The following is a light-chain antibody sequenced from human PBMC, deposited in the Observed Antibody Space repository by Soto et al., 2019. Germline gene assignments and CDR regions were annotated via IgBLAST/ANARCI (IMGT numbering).Light chain of an antibody. CDR2: GAS. CDR1: QSVSSNY. Sequence: TQSPAILSVSTRERASLSCRASQSVSSNYLAWFQQKPGQAPRLLISGASNRASDIPDRFSGSGSWTDFTLTISRLEPEDFAVYYCLQYGSSPHTFSHGTLLEI. V-gene: IGKV3-20*01. CDR3: LQYGSSPHT. J-gene: IGKJ5*01.